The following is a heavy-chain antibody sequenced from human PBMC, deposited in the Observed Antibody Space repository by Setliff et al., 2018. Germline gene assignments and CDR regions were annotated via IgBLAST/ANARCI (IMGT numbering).Heavy chain of an antibody. D-gene: IGHD3-3*01. CDR2: INHSGST. J-gene: IGHJ4*02. CDR1: GGSFSGYY. CDR3: ARTPDGFLGDGYNLNTLGYFDS. V-gene: IGHV4-34*01. Sequence: SETLSLPCAVYGGSFSGYYWSWIRQPPGKGLEWIGEINHSGSTNYNPSLKSRVTISVDTSKNQFSLKLSSVTAADTAVYYCARTPDGFLGDGYNLNTLGYFDSWGQGTLVTVSS.